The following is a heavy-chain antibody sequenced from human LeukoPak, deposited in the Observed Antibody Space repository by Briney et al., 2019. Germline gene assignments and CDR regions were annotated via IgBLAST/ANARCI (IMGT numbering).Heavy chain of an antibody. J-gene: IGHJ6*02. CDR2: INPSGGST. Sequence: ASVKVSCKASGYILTNCYMHWVRQAPGQGLEWMGIINPSGGSTSYAQKFQGRVTMTRDTSTSTVYMELSSLRSEDTAVYYCARGLVDIVVVPAAFYYYYGMDVWGQGTTVTVSS. CDR1: GYILTNCY. V-gene: IGHV1-46*01. CDR3: ARGLVDIVVVPAAFYYYYGMDV. D-gene: IGHD2-2*03.